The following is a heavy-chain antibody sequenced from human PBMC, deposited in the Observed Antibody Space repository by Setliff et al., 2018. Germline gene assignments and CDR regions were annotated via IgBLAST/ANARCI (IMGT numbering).Heavy chain of an antibody. CDR3: ARARYCSGGRCYWTWLDS. CDR2: IYTRGST. Sequence: SETLSLTCSVSGGSISSYYWSWIRQPPGKGLEWIGYIYTRGSTNYNPSLQSRVTISVDTAKKQFSLKLNSVTAADTAIYYCARARYCSGGRCYWTWLDSWAQGTLVTVS. CDR1: GGSISSYY. V-gene: IGHV4-4*08. J-gene: IGHJ5*01. D-gene: IGHD2-15*01.